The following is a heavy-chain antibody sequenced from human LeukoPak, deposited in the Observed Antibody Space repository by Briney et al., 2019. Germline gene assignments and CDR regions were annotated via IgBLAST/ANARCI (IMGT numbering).Heavy chain of an antibody. CDR1: GYTFTSYY. Sequence: ASVKVSCKASGYTFTSYYMHWVRQAPGQGLEWMGIINPSGGSTSYAQKFQGRVTMTRNTSISTAYTELSSLRSEDTAVYYCARAKFMVRGVIPGYWGQGTLVTVSS. D-gene: IGHD3-10*01. CDR3: ARAKFMVRGVIPGY. V-gene: IGHV1-46*01. J-gene: IGHJ4*02. CDR2: INPSGGST.